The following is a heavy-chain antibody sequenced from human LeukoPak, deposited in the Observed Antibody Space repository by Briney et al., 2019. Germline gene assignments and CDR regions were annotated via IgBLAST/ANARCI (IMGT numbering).Heavy chain of an antibody. CDR1: GGTFSSYA. CDR2: FDPEDGET. J-gene: IGHJ4*02. D-gene: IGHD4-11*01. V-gene: IGHV1-24*01. CDR3: ATSVTTPLFDY. Sequence: ASVKVSCKASGGTFSSYAISWVRQAPGKGLEWMGGFDPEDGETIYAQKFQGRVTMTEDTSTDTAYMELSSLRSEDTAVYYCATSVTTPLFDYWGQGTLVTVSS.